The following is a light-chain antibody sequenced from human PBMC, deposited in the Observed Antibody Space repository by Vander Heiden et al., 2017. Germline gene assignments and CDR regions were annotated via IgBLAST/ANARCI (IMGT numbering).Light chain of an antibody. V-gene: IGKV3-20*01. CDR3: QHYGSSPLFT. CDR1: QSVSSSY. Sequence: EIVLTQSPGTLSLSPGERATLSCRARQSVSSSYLTWYQQKPGQAPRLLIYGASSRATAIPDRFSGSGSGTDFTLTISRLEPEDFAVYYCQHYGSSPLFTFGPGTQVDIK. CDR2: GAS. J-gene: IGKJ3*01.